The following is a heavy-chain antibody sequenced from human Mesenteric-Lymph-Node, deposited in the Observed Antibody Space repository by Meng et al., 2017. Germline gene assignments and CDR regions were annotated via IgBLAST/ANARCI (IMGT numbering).Heavy chain of an antibody. CDR1: GFTVSSNS. Sequence: GESLKISCAASGFTVSSNSMNWVRQAPGKGLEWVSVIYSGGSTYYTDSVKGRFTISRDNSKNTLYLQMNSLRIEDTAVYYCARGDIAAGLDFWGQGTLVTVSS. CDR3: ARGDIAAGLDF. J-gene: IGHJ4*02. D-gene: IGHD6-13*01. V-gene: IGHV3-66*02. CDR2: IYSGGST.